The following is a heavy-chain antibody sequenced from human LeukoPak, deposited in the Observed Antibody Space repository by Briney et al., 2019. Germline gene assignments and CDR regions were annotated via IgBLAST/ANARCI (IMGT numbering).Heavy chain of an antibody. D-gene: IGHD5-18*01. Sequence: SQTLSLTCTVSGGSISSSSYCWGWIRQPPGKGLEWIGSVCYSGSTYYNPSLKSRVTISVDTSKNQFSLKLSSVTAADTAVYYCARQYSGDSRSPFFDYWGQGTLVTVSS. CDR1: GGSISSSSYC. CDR2: VCYSGST. J-gene: IGHJ4*02. V-gene: IGHV4-39*01. CDR3: ARQYSGDSRSPFFDY.